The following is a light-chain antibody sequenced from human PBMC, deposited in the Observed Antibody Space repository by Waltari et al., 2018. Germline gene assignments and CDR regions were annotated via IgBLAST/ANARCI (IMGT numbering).Light chain of an antibody. CDR1: QSVLYSSNNKDY. CDR2: WAS. CDR3: QQYHSFPYT. J-gene: IGKJ2*01. Sequence: DIVMTQSPDSLAVSLGERATINCKSGQSVLYSSNNKDYLAWYQQKPGQPPKLLLYWASTRESGVPDRFSGSGSGTDFTLTISSLQAEDVAVYYCQQYHSFPYTFGQGTKLEIK. V-gene: IGKV4-1*01.